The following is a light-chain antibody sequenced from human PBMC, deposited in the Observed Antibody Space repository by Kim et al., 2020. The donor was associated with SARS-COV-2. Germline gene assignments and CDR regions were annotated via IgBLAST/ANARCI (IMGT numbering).Light chain of an antibody. CDR2: DNN. CDR1: SSNTGSNY. CDR3: GTWDNSLSAVV. J-gene: IGLJ3*02. V-gene: IGLV1-51*01. Sequence: QSALTQPPSVSAAPGQSVTISCSGSSSNTGSNYVSWYQQLPGTAPKLLIDDNNKRPSGIPDRFSGSKSGTTATLGITGLQTGDEADYYCGTWDNSLSAVVFGGGTQLTVL.